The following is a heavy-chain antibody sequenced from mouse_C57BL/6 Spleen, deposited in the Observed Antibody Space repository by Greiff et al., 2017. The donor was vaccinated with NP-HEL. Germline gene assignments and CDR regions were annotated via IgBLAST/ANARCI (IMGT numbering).Heavy chain of an antibody. D-gene: IGHD1-1*01. CDR3: ARSAHYYGSSYEYFDV. J-gene: IGHJ1*03. Sequence: QVQLQQSGAELVRPGTSVKVSCKASGYAFTNYLIEWVKQRPGQGLEWIGVFNPGSGGTNYNEKFKGKATLTADKSSSTAYMQLSSLTSEDSAVYFCARSAHYYGSSYEYFDVWGTGTTVTVSS. CDR1: GYAFTNYL. CDR2: FNPGSGGT. V-gene: IGHV1-54*01.